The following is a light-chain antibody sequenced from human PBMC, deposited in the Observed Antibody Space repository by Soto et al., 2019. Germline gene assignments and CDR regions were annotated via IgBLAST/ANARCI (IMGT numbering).Light chain of an antibody. CDR2: DAS. V-gene: IGKV3-11*01. CDR1: RSVNSY. J-gene: IGKJ5*01. CDR3: QHRSEWPVS. Sequence: EIVLPQSPATLSLSPGERATLSCRASRSVNSYLAWYQQKPGQAPRLLISDASNRANGIPARFSGSGSATDFNLNISSLEPEDFAVYYCQHRSEWPVSFGQGTRLESK.